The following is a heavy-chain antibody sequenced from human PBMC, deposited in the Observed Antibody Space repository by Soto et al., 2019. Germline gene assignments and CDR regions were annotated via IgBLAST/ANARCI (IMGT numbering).Heavy chain of an antibody. Sequence: GGSLRLSCAASGFTFSSYGMHWVRQAPGKGLEWVAVIWYDGSNKYYADSVKGRFTISRDNSKNTLYLQMNSLRAEDTAVYYCARDGGPYSSSWLQFDYWGQGTLVTVSS. D-gene: IGHD6-13*01. J-gene: IGHJ4*02. CDR3: ARDGGPYSSSWLQFDY. CDR2: IWYDGSNK. V-gene: IGHV3-33*01. CDR1: GFTFSSYG.